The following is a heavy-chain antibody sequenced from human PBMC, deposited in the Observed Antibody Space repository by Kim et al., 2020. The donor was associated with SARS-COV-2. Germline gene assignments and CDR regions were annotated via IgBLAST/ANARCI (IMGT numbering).Heavy chain of an antibody. D-gene: IGHD4-17*01. Sequence: GGSLRLSCAASGFTFSSYGMHWVRQAPGKGLEWVAVIWYDGSNKYYADSVKGRFTISRDNSKNTLYLQMNSLRAEDTAVYYCARDHDYGDFVRFWVGPHRYSNRYYYYGMDVWGQGTTVTVSS. CDR1: GFTFSSYG. CDR2: IWYDGSNK. CDR3: ARDHDYGDFVRFWVGPHRYSNRYYYYGMDV. V-gene: IGHV3-33*01. J-gene: IGHJ6*02.